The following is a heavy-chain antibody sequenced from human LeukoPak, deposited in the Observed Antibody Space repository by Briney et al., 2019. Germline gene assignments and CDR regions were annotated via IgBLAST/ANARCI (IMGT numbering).Heavy chain of an antibody. D-gene: IGHD2-15*01. Sequence: SVKVSCKASGGTFSSYAISWVRQAPGQGLEWMGGIIPIFGTANYAQKFQGRVTITADKSTSTAYMELSSLRSEDTAVYYCARGYCSGGSCYHYDAFDLWGQGTMVTVSS. V-gene: IGHV1-69*06. J-gene: IGHJ3*01. CDR2: IIPIFGTA. CDR1: GGTFSSYA. CDR3: ARGYCSGGSCYHYDAFDL.